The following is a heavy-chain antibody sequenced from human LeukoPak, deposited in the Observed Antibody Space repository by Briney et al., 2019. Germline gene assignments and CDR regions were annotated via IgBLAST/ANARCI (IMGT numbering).Heavy chain of an antibody. D-gene: IGHD6-13*01. CDR3: ARALGSSWYLGGYFQH. CDR1: GGSFSGYY. CDR2: INHSGST. V-gene: IGHV4-34*01. J-gene: IGHJ1*01. Sequence: SETLSLTCAVYGGSFSGYYWSWIRQPPGKGLEWIGEINHSGSTNYNPSLKSRVTISVDTSKNQFSLKLSSVTAADTAVYYCARALGSSWYLGGYFQHWGQGTLVTVSS.